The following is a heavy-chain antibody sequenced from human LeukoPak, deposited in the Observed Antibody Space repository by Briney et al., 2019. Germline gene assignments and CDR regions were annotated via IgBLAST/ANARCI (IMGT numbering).Heavy chain of an antibody. J-gene: IGHJ4*02. CDR3: ARGPAGWELLPYDFDY. D-gene: IGHD1-26*01. V-gene: IGHV1-69*13. CDR1: GGTFSSYA. CDR2: IIPIFGTA. Sequence: SVTVSCKASGGTFSSYAISWVRQAPGQGLEWVGGIIPIFGTANYAQKFQGRVTITADESTSTAYMELSSLRSEDTAVYYCARGPAGWELLPYDFDYWGQGTLVTVSS.